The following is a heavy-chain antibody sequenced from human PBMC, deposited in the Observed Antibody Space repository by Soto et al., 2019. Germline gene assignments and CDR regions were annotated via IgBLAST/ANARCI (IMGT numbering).Heavy chain of an antibody. V-gene: IGHV3-15*07. Sequence: GSLRLSCAASGFTFSNAWMNWVRQAPGKGLEWVGRIKSKTDGGTTDYAAPVKGRFTISRDDSKNTLYLQMNSLKTEDTDVYYCTTENPADYGMDVWGQGTTVTVSS. CDR1: GFTFSNAW. CDR2: IKSKTDGGTT. J-gene: IGHJ6*02. D-gene: IGHD2-2*01. CDR3: TTENPADYGMDV.